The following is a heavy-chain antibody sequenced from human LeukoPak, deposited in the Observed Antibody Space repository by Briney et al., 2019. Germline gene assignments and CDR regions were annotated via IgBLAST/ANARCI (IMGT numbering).Heavy chain of an antibody. CDR3: ARAYSSAHYQYFDY. Sequence: SETLSLTCTVSGGSISSYYWSWIRQPPGKGLEWIGYIYYSGSTNYNPSLKSRVTISVDSSKKQFSLKLKSVTAADTAVYFCARAYSSAHYQYFDYWGQGTLVTVSS. V-gene: IGHV4-59*01. CDR2: IYYSGST. J-gene: IGHJ4*02. CDR1: GGSISSYY. D-gene: IGHD3-22*01.